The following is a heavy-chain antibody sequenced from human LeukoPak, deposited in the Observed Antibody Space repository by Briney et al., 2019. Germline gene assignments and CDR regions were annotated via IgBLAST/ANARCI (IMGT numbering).Heavy chain of an antibody. Sequence: SETLSLTCTVSGGSISSSSYYWGWIRQPPGKGLEWIGSIYYSGSTYYNPSLKSRVTISVDTSKNQFSLKLSSVTAADTAVYYCARDQPNSRFSPQVFDCWGQGTLVTVSS. CDR1: GGSISSSSYY. CDR3: ARDQPNSRFSPQVFDC. J-gene: IGHJ4*02. V-gene: IGHV4-39*07. CDR2: IYYSGST. D-gene: IGHD6-13*01.